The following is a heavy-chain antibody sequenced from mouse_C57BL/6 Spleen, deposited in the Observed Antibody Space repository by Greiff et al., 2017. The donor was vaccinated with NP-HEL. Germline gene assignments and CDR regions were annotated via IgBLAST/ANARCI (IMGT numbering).Heavy chain of an antibody. D-gene: IGHD4-1*01. CDR3: ARYWDGGYFDY. CDR2: INPNNGGT. CDR1: GYTFTDYY. J-gene: IGHJ2*01. V-gene: IGHV1-26*01. Sequence: EVQLQQSGPELVKPGASVKISCKASGYTFTDYYMNWVKQSHGKSLEWIGDINPNNGGTSYNQKFKGKATLTVDKSSSTAYIELRSLTSEDSAVYYCARYWDGGYFDYWGQGTTLTVSS.